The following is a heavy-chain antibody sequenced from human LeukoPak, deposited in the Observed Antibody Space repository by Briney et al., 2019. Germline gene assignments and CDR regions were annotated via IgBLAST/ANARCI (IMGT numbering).Heavy chain of an antibody. CDR2: INPNSGGT. D-gene: IGHD6-19*01. CDR1: GYTFTGYY. Sequence: ASVKVSCKASGYTFTGYYMHWVRQAPGQGLEWMGRINPNSGGTNYAQKFQGRVTMTRDTSISTAYMELSRLRSDDTAVYYCARDRLGSGWSRVDYWGRGTLVTVSS. V-gene: IGHV1-2*06. CDR3: ARDRLGSGWSRVDY. J-gene: IGHJ4*02.